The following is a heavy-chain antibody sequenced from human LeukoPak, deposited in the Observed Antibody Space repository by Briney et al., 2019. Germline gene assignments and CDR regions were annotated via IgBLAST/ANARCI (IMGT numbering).Heavy chain of an antibody. CDR3: ASLRSGSYADYYYYGMDV. CDR2: IIPILGIA. V-gene: IGHV1-69*04. CDR1: GGTFSSYA. Sequence: SVKVPCKASGGTFSSYAISWVRQAPGQGLEWMGRIIPILGIANYAQKFQGRVTITADKSTSTAYMELSSLRSEDTAVYYCASLRSGSYADYYYYGMDVWGQGTTVTVSS. J-gene: IGHJ6*02. D-gene: IGHD1-26*01.